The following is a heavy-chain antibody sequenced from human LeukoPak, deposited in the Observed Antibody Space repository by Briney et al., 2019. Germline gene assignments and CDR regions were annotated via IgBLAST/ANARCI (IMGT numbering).Heavy chain of an antibody. CDR1: GYTFTGYY. J-gene: IGHJ4*02. Sequence: ASVKVSCKASGYTFTGYYMHWVRQAPGQGLEWMGWINPNSGGTNYAQKFQGRVTMTRDTSISTAYMELSRLRSDDTALYYCTRDAGDPLTYYFDYWGQGTLVTVSS. CDR3: TRDAGDPLTYYFDY. V-gene: IGHV1-2*02. CDR2: INPNSGGT. D-gene: IGHD3-9*01.